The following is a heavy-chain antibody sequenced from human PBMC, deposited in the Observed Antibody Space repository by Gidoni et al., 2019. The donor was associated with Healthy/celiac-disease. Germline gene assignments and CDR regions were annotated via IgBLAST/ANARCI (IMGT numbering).Heavy chain of an antibody. J-gene: IGHJ4*02. V-gene: IGHV3-9*01. CDR1: GFTVDEYA. CDR3: AKALSSGWYGAIDY. D-gene: IGHD6-19*01. Sequence: EVQRVESGGGWVQPGRALRRPCAASGFTVDEYARHWVRQAPGKGLEWVSCISWNSGSLGYADSVQGRFTISRDNAKHSLYLQLTSLRAEDTALYYCAKALSSGWYGAIDYWGQGTLVTVSS. CDR2: ISWNSGSL.